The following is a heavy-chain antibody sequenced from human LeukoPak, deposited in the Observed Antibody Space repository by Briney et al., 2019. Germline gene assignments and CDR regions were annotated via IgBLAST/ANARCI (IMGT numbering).Heavy chain of an antibody. V-gene: IGHV3-48*01. D-gene: IGHD1-1*01. Sequence: GGSLRLSCATSGFTFSSFSMNWVRQAPGKGLEWISYIKSDSSTIYYADSVKGRFTISRDNAKNSLYLQMNSLRAEDTAVYYCVRDYNWCFDYWGQGTLVTVSS. J-gene: IGHJ4*02. CDR3: VRDYNWCFDY. CDR2: IKSDSSTI. CDR1: GFTFSSFS.